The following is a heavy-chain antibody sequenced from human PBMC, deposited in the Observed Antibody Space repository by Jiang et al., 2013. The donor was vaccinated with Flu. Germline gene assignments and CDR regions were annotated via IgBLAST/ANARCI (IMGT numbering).Heavy chain of an antibody. Sequence: GFSISSGFHWGWIRQSPGKGLEWIGKFYPGGSTYYNPSLKSRLTISVDTSKNQFSLKLTSVTAADTAVYYCAREKAAILENDAFDFWGQGTMVTVSS. CDR2: FYPGGST. V-gene: IGHV4-38-2*02. D-gene: IGHD2-2*02. J-gene: IGHJ3*01. CDR1: GFSISSGFH. CDR3: AREKAAILENDAFDF.